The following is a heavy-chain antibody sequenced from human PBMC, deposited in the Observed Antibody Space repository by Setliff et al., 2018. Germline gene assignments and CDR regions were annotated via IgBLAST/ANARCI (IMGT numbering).Heavy chain of an antibody. V-gene: IGHV1-18*01. J-gene: IGHJ4*02. D-gene: IGHD2-2*01. CDR1: GYTFSNYG. CDR3: SRLVRFCIRTSCQRLSGGDF. CDR2: ISAYSGNT. Sequence: ASVKVSCKASGYTFSNYGITWVRQAPGQGLEWMGWISAYSGNTKYAQKLQGRVTMTTDTSTTTAYLELRSLTSDDTAVYYCSRLVRFCIRTSCQRLSGGDFWGQGTLVTVSS.